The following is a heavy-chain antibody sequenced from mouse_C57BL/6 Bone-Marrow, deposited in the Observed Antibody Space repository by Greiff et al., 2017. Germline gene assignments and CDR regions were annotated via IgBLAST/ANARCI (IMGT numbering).Heavy chain of an antibody. CDR2: INPNNGGT. V-gene: IGHV1-18*01. D-gene: IGHD1-1*01. CDR3: ARGGTVVDFDY. Sequence: VQLKQSGPELVKPGASVKIPCKASGYTFTDYNMDWVKQSHGKSLEWIGDINPNNGGTIYNQKFKGKATLTVDKSSSTAYMELRSLTSEDTAVYYCARGGTVVDFDYWGQGTTLTVSS. CDR1: GYTFTDYN. J-gene: IGHJ2*01.